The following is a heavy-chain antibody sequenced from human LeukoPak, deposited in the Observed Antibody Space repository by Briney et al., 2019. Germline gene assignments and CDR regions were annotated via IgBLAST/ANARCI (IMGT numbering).Heavy chain of an antibody. CDR3: ARVGDHFHWYLDL. V-gene: IGHV3-53*01. CDR1: GFTVSTNY. J-gene: IGHJ2*01. Sequence: GGSLRLSCAASGFTVSTNYMNWVRQAPGKGLEWVSILYSGSSTYYADSVEGRFIISRDSSENTLSLQMNDLRAEDTAVYYCARVGDHFHWYLDLWGRGTLVTVSS. CDR2: LYSGSST. D-gene: IGHD3-3*02.